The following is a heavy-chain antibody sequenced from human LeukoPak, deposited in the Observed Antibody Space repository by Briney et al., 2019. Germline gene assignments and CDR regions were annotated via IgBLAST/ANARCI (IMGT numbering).Heavy chain of an antibody. CDR2: ISSNGGSP. CDR3: VKGITFNYHYGMDV. CDR1: GFTFSNYA. J-gene: IGHJ6*02. Sequence: GGSLRLSCSASGFTFSNYAMHWVRQAPGKGLEYVSGISSNGGSPYNADSVKARFTISRDNSKNMLYLQMSSLGAEDMAMYYCVKGITFNYHYGMDVWGQGTTVTVSS. V-gene: IGHV3-64D*09. D-gene: IGHD1-20*01.